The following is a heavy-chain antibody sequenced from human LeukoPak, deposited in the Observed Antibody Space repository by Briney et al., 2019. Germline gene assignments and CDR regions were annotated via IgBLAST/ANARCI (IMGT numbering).Heavy chain of an antibody. D-gene: IGHD7-27*01. J-gene: IGHJ5*02. CDR3: ASLGTLRS. Sequence: PSETLSLTCTVSGGSVSSSTYYWGWIRQPPGKGLEWIGSISYSGTNYNNPSLKSRVSISIDTSKNQFSVKLTSVSAADAAMYYCASLGTLRSWGQGTLVTVSS. V-gene: IGHV4-39*01. CDR2: ISYSGTN. CDR1: GGSVSSSTYY.